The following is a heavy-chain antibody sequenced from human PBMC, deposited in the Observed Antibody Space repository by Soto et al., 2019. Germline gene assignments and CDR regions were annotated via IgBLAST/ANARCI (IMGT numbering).Heavy chain of an antibody. D-gene: IGHD5-12*01. CDR3: AREGVAPYYYYGMDV. CDR1: RYTITSHA. CDR2: ISTCNGDT. V-gene: IGHV1-18*01. J-gene: IGHJ6*02. Sequence: GASVELSCKAPRYTITSHALHWVCQYPGQGLEWMGWISTCNGDTNYAQKFQGRVTMTTDTSTSTVHMEVRSLRSDDTAVYYCAREGVAPYYYYGMDVWGQGTPVTVSS.